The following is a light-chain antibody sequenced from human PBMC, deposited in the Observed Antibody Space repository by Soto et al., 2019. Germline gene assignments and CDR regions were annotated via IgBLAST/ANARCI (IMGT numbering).Light chain of an antibody. CDR3: QQYGSSPLT. J-gene: IGKJ4*01. V-gene: IGKV3-20*01. CDR1: QSVSSNY. Sequence: IVLTQSPGHLSLSPGERATLSCRASQSVSSNYLAGYQQKPGQAPRLLIYGASSRATGIPDRFSGSGSGTDFTLTISRLEPEDFAVYYCQQYGSSPLTFGGGTKVDIK. CDR2: GAS.